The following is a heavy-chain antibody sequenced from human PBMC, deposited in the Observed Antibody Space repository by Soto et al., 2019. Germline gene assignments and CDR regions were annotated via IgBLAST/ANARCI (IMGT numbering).Heavy chain of an antibody. CDR1: GFTFSLSA. Sequence: EVQLLESGGGFVQPGESLRLSCAASGFTFSLSAMSWVRQAPGRGLDWVSSLSGGGSTTDYADSVKGRFTISRDNSKNTEHLQMNSLRAEDTDVYYGAKGPEYDILTGCDYWGQGALVTVSS. J-gene: IGHJ4*02. CDR3: AKGPEYDILTGCDY. CDR2: LSGGGSTT. D-gene: IGHD3-9*01. V-gene: IGHV3-23*01.